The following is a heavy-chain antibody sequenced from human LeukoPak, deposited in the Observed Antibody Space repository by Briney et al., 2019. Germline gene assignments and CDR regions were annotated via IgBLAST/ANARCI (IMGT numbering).Heavy chain of an antibody. J-gene: IGHJ5*02. D-gene: IGHD2-15*01. V-gene: IGHV1-46*01. Sequence: GASVKVSCKASGYTFTSYYMHWVRQAPGQGLEWMGIINPSGGSTSYAQKFQGRVTMTRDMSTSTVYMELSSLRSEDTAVYYCAREGVYCSGGSCYHSNWFDPWGQGTLVTVSS. CDR2: INPSGGST. CDR1: GYTFTSYY. CDR3: AREGVYCSGGSCYHSNWFDP.